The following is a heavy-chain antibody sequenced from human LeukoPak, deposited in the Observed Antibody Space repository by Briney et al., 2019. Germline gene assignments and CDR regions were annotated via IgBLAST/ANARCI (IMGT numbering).Heavy chain of an antibody. Sequence: GGSLRLSCAASGFTFSDYWMHWVRQAPGKGLVWVSRINSDGSTTSYADSVKGRFTISRDNAKNTVYLQMNSLRAEDTAVYHCGRDRFCSSWYSGGWFDPWGQGTLVTVSS. CDR2: INSDGSTT. CDR3: GRDRFCSSWYSGGWFDP. J-gene: IGHJ5*02. CDR1: GFTFSDYW. V-gene: IGHV3-74*01. D-gene: IGHD6-13*01.